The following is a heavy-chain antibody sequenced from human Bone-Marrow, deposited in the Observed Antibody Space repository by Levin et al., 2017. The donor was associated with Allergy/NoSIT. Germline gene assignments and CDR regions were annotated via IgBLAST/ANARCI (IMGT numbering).Heavy chain of an antibody. CDR3: ARWRGGTSNYYFDF. J-gene: IGHJ4*02. V-gene: IGHV3-33*01. CDR1: GFTFSSYG. CDR2: IWDDGSNQ. Sequence: PGGSLRLSCATSGFTFSSYGMQWVRQAPGKGLEWVAYIWDDGSNQDYADSVKGRFTISRDNSKSALNLQLNSLRAEDTAVYYCARWRGGTSNYYFDFCRQGTQVTVSS. D-gene: IGHD4-23*01.